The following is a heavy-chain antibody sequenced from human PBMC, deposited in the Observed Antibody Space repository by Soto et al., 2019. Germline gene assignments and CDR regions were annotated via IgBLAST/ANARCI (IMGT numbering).Heavy chain of an antibody. D-gene: IGHD5-12*01. CDR3: ARDRDGYNQADY. J-gene: IGHJ4*02. V-gene: IGHV4-31*03. CDR2: IYYSGST. Sequence: QVQLQESGPGLVKPSQTLSLTCTVSGGSISSGGYYWSWIRQHPGKGLEWIGYIYYSGSTYYNPSLKSRISIAVAXSKNQFSLKLSSVTAADTAVYYCARDRDGYNQADYWGQGTLVTVSS. CDR1: GGSISSGGYY.